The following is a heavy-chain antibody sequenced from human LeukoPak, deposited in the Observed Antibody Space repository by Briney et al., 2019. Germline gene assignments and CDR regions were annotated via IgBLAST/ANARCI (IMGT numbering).Heavy chain of an antibody. V-gene: IGHV3-30-3*01. Sequence: GGSLRLSCAASGFTFSSYDMHWVRQAPGKGLEWVAVISYNGNNKYCADSVKGRFTISRDNSEETLYLQMNSLRAEDTAVYYCARDGYNEEDWYFDLWGRGILVTVSS. D-gene: IGHD5-24*01. CDR2: ISYNGNNK. CDR1: GFTFSSYD. CDR3: ARDGYNEEDWYFDL. J-gene: IGHJ2*01.